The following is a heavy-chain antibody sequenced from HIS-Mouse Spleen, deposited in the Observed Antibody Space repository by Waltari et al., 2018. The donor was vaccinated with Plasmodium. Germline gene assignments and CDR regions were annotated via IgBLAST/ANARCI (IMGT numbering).Heavy chain of an antibody. D-gene: IGHD3-9*01. CDR2: ISSSSSYI. CDR1: GFTFSSYS. J-gene: IGHJ2*01. CDR3: AREDMLTGDYNDYWYFVL. Sequence: EVQLVESVGGLVKPGGSLRLACAAAGFTFSSYSMTWVPQAPGEGRGVVSSISSSSSYIWYADSDKGGFTIARDKAKNSLELQRSSLRAEDTAVYYCAREDMLTGDYNDYWYFVLWGRGTLVTVSS. V-gene: IGHV3-21*01.